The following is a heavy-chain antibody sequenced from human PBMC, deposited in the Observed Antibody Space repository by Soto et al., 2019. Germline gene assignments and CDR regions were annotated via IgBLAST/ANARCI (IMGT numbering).Heavy chain of an antibody. J-gene: IGHJ4*02. Sequence: QVQLVQSGAEVKRPGASVTVSCKASGYPFTSYYIHWVRQAPRHGLEWMGWINPNSGDTGSPLGFHDSVTMTRDTAIRTAYMELTGLTSDDTAVYYCARGWVVRETIITNIDFCGQGTPVTVSS. CDR2: INPNSGDT. CDR1: GYPFTSYY. D-gene: IGHD3-10*01. V-gene: IGHV1-2*02. CDR3: ARGWVVRETIITNIDF.